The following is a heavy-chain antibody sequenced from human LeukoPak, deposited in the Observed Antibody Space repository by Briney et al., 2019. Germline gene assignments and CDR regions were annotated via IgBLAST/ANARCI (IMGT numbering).Heavy chain of an antibody. J-gene: IGHJ6*02. Sequence: EASVKVSCKASGYTFTSYDINWVRQATGQGLKWMGWMNPNSGNTGYAQKFQGRVTMTRNTSKSTAYMELSSLRSEDTAVYYCARFPLSVGWLQFYYYGMDVWGQGTTVTVSS. CDR3: ARFPLSVGWLQFYYYGMDV. D-gene: IGHD5-24*01. CDR2: MNPNSGNT. V-gene: IGHV1-8*01. CDR1: GYTFTSYD.